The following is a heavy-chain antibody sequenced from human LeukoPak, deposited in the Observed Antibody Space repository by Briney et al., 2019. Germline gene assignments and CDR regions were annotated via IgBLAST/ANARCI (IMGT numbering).Heavy chain of an antibody. J-gene: IGHJ5*02. CDR3: ARVSGSSTAGYWFDP. CDR1: GGSISSYY. Sequence: SETLSLTSTVSGGSISSYYWSWIRQPAGKGLEWIGRIYTSGSTNYNPSLKSRVTMSVDTSKNQFSLKLSSVTAADTAVYYCARVSGSSTAGYWFDPWGQGTLVTVSS. D-gene: IGHD1-26*01. V-gene: IGHV4-4*07. CDR2: IYTSGST.